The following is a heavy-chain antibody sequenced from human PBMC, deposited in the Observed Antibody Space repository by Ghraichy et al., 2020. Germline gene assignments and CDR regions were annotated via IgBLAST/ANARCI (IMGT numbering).Heavy chain of an antibody. J-gene: IGHJ3*01. Sequence: GGSLRLSCTASGFTFSNYWMSWVRQAPGKGLEWVANMKQDGTEKYYVDPVKGRFTISRDNAKNSLYLQMNSLRDEDTAVYYCARDIVVVPAGDAFDLWGQGTMITVSS. CDR2: MKQDGTEK. V-gene: IGHV3-7*03. CDR1: GFTFSNYW. D-gene: IGHD2-2*01. CDR3: ARDIVVVPAGDAFDL.